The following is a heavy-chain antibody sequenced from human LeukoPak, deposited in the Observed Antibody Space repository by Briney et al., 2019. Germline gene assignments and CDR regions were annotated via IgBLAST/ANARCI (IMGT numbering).Heavy chain of an antibody. D-gene: IGHD4-11*01. J-gene: IGHJ4*02. V-gene: IGHV3-74*01. CDR3: ARGLVPGFLDY. CDR1: GFTFSSSW. Sequence: GGSLRLSCAASGFTFSSSWMYWVRQAPGKGLVWVSRINSDESITTYTDSVKGRFTISRDNAKNTLYLQMNSLRAEDTAVYYCARGLVPGFLDYWGQGTPVTVSS. CDR2: INSDESIT.